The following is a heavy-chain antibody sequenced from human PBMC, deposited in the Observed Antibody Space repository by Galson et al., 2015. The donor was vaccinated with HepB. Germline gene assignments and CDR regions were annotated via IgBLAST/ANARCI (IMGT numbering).Heavy chain of an antibody. V-gene: IGHV3-30-3*01. CDR3: AKGVMAAAPGINDY. CDR2: ISYDGSNK. J-gene: IGHJ4*02. Sequence: SLRHSCAASGFTFSSYAMHWVRQAPGKGLEWVAVISYDGSNKYYADSVKGRFTISRDNSKNTLYLQMNSLRAEDTAVYYCAKGVMAAAPGINDYWGQGTLVTVSS. CDR1: GFTFSSYA. D-gene: IGHD6-13*01.